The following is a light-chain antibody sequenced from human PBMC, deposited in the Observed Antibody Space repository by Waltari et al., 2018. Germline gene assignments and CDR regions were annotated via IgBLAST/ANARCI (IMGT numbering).Light chain of an antibody. Sequence: DIHMTQSPSSLSASVGDKVTITCHASQDISSWLAWYQQKPGKAPKPLIYAASSLQGGVPSRFSGGGSGTDYTLIINSLQPEDFATYYCQQYDNLPYSFGQGTKVEIK. CDR3: QQYDNLPYS. V-gene: IGKV1D-16*01. CDR2: AAS. CDR1: QDISSW. J-gene: IGKJ2*03.